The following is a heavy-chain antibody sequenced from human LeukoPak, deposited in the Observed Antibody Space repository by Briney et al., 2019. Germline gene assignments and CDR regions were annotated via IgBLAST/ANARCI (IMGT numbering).Heavy chain of an antibody. D-gene: IGHD2-15*01. V-gene: IGHV1-8*01. J-gene: IGHJ6*02. CDR2: MNPNSGNT. Sequence: ASVKVSCKASGYTFTTYDINWVRQATGQGLEWMGWMNPNSGNTGYAHKFQGRATMTRNTSINTAYMELSSLRSEDTAVYFCTRERSGNYGMDVWGQGTTVTVSS. CDR1: GYTFTTYD. CDR3: TRERSGNYGMDV.